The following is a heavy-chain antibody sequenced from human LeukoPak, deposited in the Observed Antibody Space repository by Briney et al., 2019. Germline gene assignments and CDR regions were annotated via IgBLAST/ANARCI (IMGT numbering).Heavy chain of an antibody. V-gene: IGHV4-4*07. D-gene: IGHD2-2*01. CDR2: IYTSGST. Sequence: SSETLSLTCTASGGSISSYYWSWIRQPAGKGLEWIWRIYTSGSTNYNPSLKSRVTMSVDTTKNQFSLKLSCLSAADTAVYYCARGTSFYYYYMDVWGKGTKVTV. J-gene: IGHJ6*03. CDR3: ARGTSFYYYYMDV. CDR1: GGSISSYY.